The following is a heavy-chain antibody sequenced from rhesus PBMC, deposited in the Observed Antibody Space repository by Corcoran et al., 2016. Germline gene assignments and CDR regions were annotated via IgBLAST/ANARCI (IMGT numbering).Heavy chain of an antibody. J-gene: IGHJ6*01. V-gene: IGHV1-138*01. CDR2: INPKTGGT. Sequence: QVQLVQSGAEVKKPGSSVKVSCKASGYTFTDYSMHWGRQAPGQGLEWMGEINPKTGGTNYAQKFQGRVTMTRDTSTSTAYMELSSLRSEDTAVYYCARFYGNYGLDSWGQGVVVTVSS. CDR1: GYTFTDYS. D-gene: IGHD4-29*01. CDR3: ARFYGNYGLDS.